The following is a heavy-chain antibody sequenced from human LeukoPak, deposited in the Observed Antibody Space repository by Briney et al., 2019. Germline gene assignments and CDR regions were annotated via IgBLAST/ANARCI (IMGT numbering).Heavy chain of an antibody. CDR2: INHSGGT. CDR3: ARGQEAATGQLPDWFDP. J-gene: IGHJ5*02. CDR1: GGSFSGYY. D-gene: IGHD2-15*01. V-gene: IGHV4-34*01. Sequence: SETLSLTCAVHGGSFSGYYWSWIRQPPGKGLEWIGEINHSGGTNYNPSLKSRVTLSVDLSKSHFSLKLTSVTAADTAVYYCARGQEAATGQLPDWFDPWGQGTLVTVSS.